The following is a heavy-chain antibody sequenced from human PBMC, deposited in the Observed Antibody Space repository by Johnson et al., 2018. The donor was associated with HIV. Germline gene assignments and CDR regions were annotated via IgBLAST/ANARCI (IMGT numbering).Heavy chain of an antibody. CDR3: AKAIGDAFDI. D-gene: IGHD2/OR15-2a*01. CDR2: IRYDVTKK. CDR1: GFVFSDYV. J-gene: IGHJ3*02. Sequence: QVQLVESGGGVVQPGGSLTLSCAASGFVFSDYVMHWVRQAPGKGLDWVTFIRYDVTKKYYADSVKGRFTISRDNFKNRLYLQMDSLRAEDTAVYYCAKAIGDAFDIWGQGTMVTVSS. V-gene: IGHV3-30*02.